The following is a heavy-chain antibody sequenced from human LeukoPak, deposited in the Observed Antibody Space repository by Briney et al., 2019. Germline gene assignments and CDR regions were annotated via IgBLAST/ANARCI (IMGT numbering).Heavy chain of an antibody. CDR2: ISASGGYT. D-gene: IGHD3-22*01. CDR1: GFTFRSYA. J-gene: IGHJ4*02. V-gene: IGHV3-23*01. Sequence: GPSLRLSCAAFGFTFRSYAMNWVRQAPGKGLEWVSGISASGGYTYYADSVKGRFTIASDNSKNTLYLQMNSLIVEATAVYYCAKDRLPLSSAYYYVPFDYWGQGTLVTVSS. CDR3: AKDRLPLSSAYYYVPFDY.